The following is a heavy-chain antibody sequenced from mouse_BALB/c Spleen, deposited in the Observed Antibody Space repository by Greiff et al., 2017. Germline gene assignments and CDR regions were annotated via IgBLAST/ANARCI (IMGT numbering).Heavy chain of an antibody. CDR2: IWGGGST. Sequence: VKLMESGPGLVAPSQSLSITCTVSGFSLSRYSVHWVRQPPGKGLEWLGMIWGGGSTDYNSALKSRLSISKDNSKSQVFLKMNSLQTDDTAMYYCASYGYDEAWFAYWGQGTLVTVSA. V-gene: IGHV2-6-4*01. CDR3: ASYGYDEAWFAY. D-gene: IGHD2-2*01. CDR1: GFSLSRYS. J-gene: IGHJ3*01.